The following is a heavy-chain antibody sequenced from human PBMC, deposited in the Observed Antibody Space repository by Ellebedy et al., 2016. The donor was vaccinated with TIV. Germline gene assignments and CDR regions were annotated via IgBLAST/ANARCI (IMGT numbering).Heavy chain of an antibody. CDR2: MNPNSGDT. CDR1: GYTFTTYD. J-gene: IGHJ4*02. CDR3: ARGAHYENSGYAGY. Sequence: AASVKVSCKASGYTFTTYDIIWVRQATGGGLEWMGWMNPNSGDTGYAEKFQGRVTMTRNTSISAAYLDLSSLRSEDTAVYYCARGAHYENSGYAGYWGQGTLVTVSS. D-gene: IGHD3-22*01. V-gene: IGHV1-8*01.